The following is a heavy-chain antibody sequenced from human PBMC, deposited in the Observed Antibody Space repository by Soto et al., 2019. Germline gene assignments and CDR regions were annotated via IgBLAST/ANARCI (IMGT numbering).Heavy chain of an antibody. CDR2: ISAYNGNT. J-gene: IGHJ4*02. CDR3: ARDLRVAVAGTPGY. D-gene: IGHD6-19*01. CDR1: GYTFTSYG. V-gene: IGHV1-18*04. Sequence: ASVKVSCKASGYTFTSYGISWVRQAPGQGLEWMGWISAYNGNTNYAQKLQGRVTMTTDTSTSTAYMELRSLRSDDTAVYYCARDLRVAVAGTPGYWGQGTLVTVSS.